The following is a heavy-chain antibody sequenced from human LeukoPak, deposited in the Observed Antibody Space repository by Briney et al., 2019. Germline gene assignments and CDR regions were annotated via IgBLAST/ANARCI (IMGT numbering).Heavy chain of an antibody. J-gene: IGHJ4*02. CDR2: INHSGST. V-gene: IGHV4-34*01. Sequence: SGTLTLTCAVYGGSFSGYYWSWIRQPPGKGLKWIGEINHSGSTNYNPSLKSRVTISVDTSKNQFSLKLSSVTAADTAVYYCARGFITIFGVDPFDYWGQGTLVTVSS. CDR3: ARGFITIFGVDPFDY. CDR1: GGSFSGYY. D-gene: IGHD3-3*01.